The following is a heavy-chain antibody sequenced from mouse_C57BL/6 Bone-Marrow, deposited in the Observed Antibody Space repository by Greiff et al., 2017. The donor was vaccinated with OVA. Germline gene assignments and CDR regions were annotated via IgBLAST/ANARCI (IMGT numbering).Heavy chain of an antibody. CDR3: ASSPDGSWFAD. D-gene: IGHD1-1*01. Sequence: EVQLQQSGPELVKPGASVKISCKASGYTFTDYYMNWVKQSHGKSLEWIGDINPNNGGTSYNQKFKGKATLTVDKSSSTAYMELRSLTSEDSAVYYCASSPDGSWFADWGQGTLVTVSA. V-gene: IGHV1-26*01. CDR2: INPNNGGT. CDR1: GYTFTDYY. J-gene: IGHJ3*01.